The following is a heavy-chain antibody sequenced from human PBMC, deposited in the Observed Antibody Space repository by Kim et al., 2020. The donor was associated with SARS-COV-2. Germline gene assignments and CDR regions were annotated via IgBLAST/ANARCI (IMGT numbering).Heavy chain of an antibody. V-gene: IGHV3-23*03. CDR3: ATLASSLPY. D-gene: IGHD6-13*01. CDR2: IYSGGSST. CDR1: GFTFSSYA. Sequence: GGSLRLSCAASGFTFSSYAMSWVRQAPGKGLEWVSVIYSGGSSTYYADSVKGRFTISRDNSKNTLYLQMNSLRAEDTAVYYCATLASSLPYWGQGTLVTV. J-gene: IGHJ4*02.